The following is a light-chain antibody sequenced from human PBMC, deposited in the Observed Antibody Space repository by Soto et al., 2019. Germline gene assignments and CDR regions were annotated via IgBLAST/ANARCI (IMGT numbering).Light chain of an antibody. J-gene: IGKJ4*01. CDR1: QGITTY. Sequence: DIQLTQSPSFLSASVGDRVTITCRASQGITTYLAWYQQKPGKAPKLLVHAASTLQSGVPSRFSGSRSGTEFPLTISSLQPDDVATYYCQQNNSYPLTFGGGTKVEIK. CDR2: AAS. V-gene: IGKV1-9*01. CDR3: QQNNSYPLT.